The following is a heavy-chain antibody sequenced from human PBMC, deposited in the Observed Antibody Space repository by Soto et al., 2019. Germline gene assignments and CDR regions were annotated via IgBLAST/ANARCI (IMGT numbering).Heavy chain of an antibody. D-gene: IGHD6-13*01. J-gene: IGHJ4*02. CDR1: GFTFSGSA. V-gene: IGHV3-73*02. CDR2: IRSKANSYAT. Sequence: EVQLVESGGGLVQPGGSLKLSCAASGFTFSGSAMHWVRQASGKGLEWVGRIRSKANSYATAYAASVKGRFTISRDDSKNTAYLQMNSRKTEDTAVYYCTGPLGRAAAHWGQGTLVTVSS. CDR3: TGPLGRAAAH.